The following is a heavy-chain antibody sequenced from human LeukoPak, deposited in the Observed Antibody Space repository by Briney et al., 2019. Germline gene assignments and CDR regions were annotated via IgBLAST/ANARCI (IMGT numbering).Heavy chain of an antibody. Sequence: GRSLRLSCAASEFTFSDYGMHWVRQAPGKGLEWVAVISYDGSYKYYADSVKGRFTISRDNSKNTLYLQMNSLRTEDTAVYYCAKDPQQWLVTGGDYFDYWGQGTLVTVSS. CDR2: ISYDGSYK. D-gene: IGHD6-19*01. CDR3: AKDPQQWLVTGGDYFDY. V-gene: IGHV3-30*18. CDR1: EFTFSDYG. J-gene: IGHJ4*02.